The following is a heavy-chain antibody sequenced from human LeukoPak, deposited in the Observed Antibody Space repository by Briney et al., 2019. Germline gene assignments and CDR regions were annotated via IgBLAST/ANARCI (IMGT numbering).Heavy chain of an antibody. V-gene: IGHV5-10-1*01. CDR1: RYSFTSYW. Sequence: GESLKISCQGSRYSFTSYWISWVRQMPGKGLEWMGRIDPSDSYTSYSPSFQGHVTISVDTSISTAYLQWSSLKASDTAMYYCARHYYTATGYWGQGTLVTVSS. D-gene: IGHD3-10*01. CDR2: IDPSDSYT. J-gene: IGHJ4*02. CDR3: ARHYYTATGY.